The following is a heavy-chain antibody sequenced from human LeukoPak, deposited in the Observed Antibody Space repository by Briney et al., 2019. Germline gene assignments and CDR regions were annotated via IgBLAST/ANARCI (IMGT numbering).Heavy chain of an antibody. CDR3: ARVKGPSDAFDI. V-gene: IGHV4-30-2*01. CDR2: VHHSGDR. J-gene: IGHJ3*02. CDR1: GVSITGDEDF. Sequence: PSQTLSLTCSVSGVSITGDEDFWTWIRQPPGKGLELIGYVHHSGDRYYDSSLGSRLTISVDRSKNQFSLKLSSVTAADTAVYYCARVKGPSDAFDIWGQGTMVTVSS.